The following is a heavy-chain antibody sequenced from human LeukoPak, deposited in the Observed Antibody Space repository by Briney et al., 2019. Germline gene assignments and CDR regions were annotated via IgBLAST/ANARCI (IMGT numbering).Heavy chain of an antibody. CDR2: ISWNSGSI. CDR1: GFTFDDYA. D-gene: IGHD3-3*01. CDR3: AKDIGITIFGVVTI. J-gene: IGHJ4*02. V-gene: IGHV3-9*01. Sequence: PGGSLRLSCAASGFTFDDYAMHWVRQAPGKGLEWVSGISWNSGSIGYADSVKGRFTISRDNAKNSLYLQMNSLRAEDTALYYCAKDIGITIFGVVTIWGQGTLVTVSS.